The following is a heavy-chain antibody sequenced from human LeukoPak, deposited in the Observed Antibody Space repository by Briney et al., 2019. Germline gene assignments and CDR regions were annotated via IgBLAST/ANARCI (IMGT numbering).Heavy chain of an antibody. Sequence: PGGSLRLSCAASGFSLSAYGVHWVRQAPGKGLEWVAVIWYDGTSKDYADSVKGRFTFSRDNSKNTLYLQMNSLTVEDTAGYYCARSQSSSLIDYWGQGTLVTVSS. D-gene: IGHD6-13*01. V-gene: IGHV3-33*01. CDR1: GFSLSAYG. CDR2: IWYDGTSK. CDR3: ARSQSSSLIDY. J-gene: IGHJ4*02.